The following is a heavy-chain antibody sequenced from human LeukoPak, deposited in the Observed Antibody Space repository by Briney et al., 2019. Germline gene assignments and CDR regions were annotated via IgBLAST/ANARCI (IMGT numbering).Heavy chain of an antibody. CDR2: IYYSGST. J-gene: IGHJ5*02. V-gene: IGHV4-31*03. CDR1: GGSISSGGYY. Sequence: PSQTLSLTCTVSGGSISSGGYYWSWIRQHPGKGLEWIGYIYYSGSTYYNPSLKSRVTISADTSKNQFSLKLSSVTAADTAVYYCARDSSRGDWFDPWGQGTLVTVSS. D-gene: IGHD6-13*01. CDR3: ARDSSRGDWFDP.